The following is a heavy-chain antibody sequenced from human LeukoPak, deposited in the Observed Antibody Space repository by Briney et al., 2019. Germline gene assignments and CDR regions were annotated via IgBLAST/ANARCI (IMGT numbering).Heavy chain of an antibody. Sequence: PSETLSLTCTVSGGSISSGGYYWRWIRQPPGKGLEWIGYIYHSGSTYYNPSLKSRVTISVDRSKNQFSLKLSSVTAADTAVYYCARDSIAARLNYYYMDVWGKGTTVTVSS. CDR1: GGSISSGGYY. V-gene: IGHV4-30-2*01. D-gene: IGHD6-6*01. CDR2: IYHSGST. CDR3: ARDSIAARLNYYYMDV. J-gene: IGHJ6*03.